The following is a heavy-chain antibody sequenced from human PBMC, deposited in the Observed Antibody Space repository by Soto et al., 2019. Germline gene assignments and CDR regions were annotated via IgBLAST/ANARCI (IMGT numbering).Heavy chain of an antibody. J-gene: IGHJ4*02. V-gene: IGHV5-51*01. D-gene: IGHD3-16*02. CDR1: GYSLTSYW. CDR3: ARRVTFGGVIVFFDY. CDR2: IYPGDSDT. Sequence: PGESLKISCKGSGYSLTSYWIGWVRQMPGKGLEWMGIIYPGDSDTRYSPSFQGRVTISADKSISTAYLQWSSLKASDTAMYYCARRVTFGGVIVFFDYWGQGTLVTVSS.